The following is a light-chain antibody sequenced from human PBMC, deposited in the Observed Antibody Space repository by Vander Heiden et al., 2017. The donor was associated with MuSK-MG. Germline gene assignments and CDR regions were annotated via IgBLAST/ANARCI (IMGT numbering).Light chain of an antibody. CDR1: SSDVGGYNF. Sequence: QSALTQPASVSGSPGPSITMSCTGTSSDVGGYNFVSWYQQHPGKAPKLIIYEVNKWPSGVSNRFSGSKSGNTASLTISGLQAEDEADYYCCSYAGSSTLVFGGGTRLTVL. J-gene: IGLJ3*02. V-gene: IGLV2-23*02. CDR2: EVN. CDR3: CSYAGSSTLV.